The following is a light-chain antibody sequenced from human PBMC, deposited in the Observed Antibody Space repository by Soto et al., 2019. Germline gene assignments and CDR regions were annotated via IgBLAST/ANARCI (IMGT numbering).Light chain of an antibody. CDR1: QSVSSSY. J-gene: IGKJ2*01. Sequence: ELVLTKSPGTMSLSPGERATLSCRASQSVSSSYLAWYPQKPGQAPRLLIYGASSRATAIPDRFSGSGSRTDFTLTISRLEPEDFAVYYCQQYGSSPVTFGQGTKLEIK. CDR3: QQYGSSPVT. CDR2: GAS. V-gene: IGKV3-20*01.